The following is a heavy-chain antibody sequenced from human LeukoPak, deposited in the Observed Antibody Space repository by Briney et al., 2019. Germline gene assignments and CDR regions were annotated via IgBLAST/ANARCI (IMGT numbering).Heavy chain of an antibody. J-gene: IGHJ5*02. CDR1: VGSISSGDYY. D-gene: IGHD3-16*02. Sequence: SETLSLTCTVSVGSISSGDYYWSWIRQPPGKGLEWIGYIYYSGSTYYNPSLKSRVTISVDTSKNQFSLKLSSVTAADTAVYYCARDRGMITFGGVIRNWFDPWGQGTLVTVSS. CDR3: ARDRGMITFGGVIRNWFDP. V-gene: IGHV4-30-4*01. CDR2: IYYSGST.